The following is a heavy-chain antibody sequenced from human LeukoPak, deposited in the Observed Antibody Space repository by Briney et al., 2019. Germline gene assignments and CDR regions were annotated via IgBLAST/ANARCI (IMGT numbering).Heavy chain of an antibody. J-gene: IGHJ4*02. Sequence: GGSLRLSCGASGFTFSSYWMHWVRQAPGKGLVWVSAIKSDGSLTRYADSVKGRFSISRDNAKNTLYLQMNSLRAEDTAVYYCARLLPVDGQTVWGQGTLVTVSS. CDR2: IKSDGSLT. CDR1: GFTFSSYW. D-gene: IGHD2-21*01. CDR3: ARLLPVDGQTV. V-gene: IGHV3-74*01.